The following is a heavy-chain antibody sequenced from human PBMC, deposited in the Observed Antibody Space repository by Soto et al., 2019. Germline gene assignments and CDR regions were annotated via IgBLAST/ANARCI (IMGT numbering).Heavy chain of an antibody. V-gene: IGHV3-48*01. CDR3: ARSIAARPNWFDP. D-gene: IGHD6-6*01. Sequence: PGGSLRLSCAASGFTFSTYSMNWVRQAPGKGLEWVSYISSSSNTIFYTDSVKGRFTVSRDNAKNSLYLQMNSLRAEDTAVYYCARSIAARPNWFDPWGQGTLVTVS. CDR2: ISSSSNTI. CDR1: GFTFSTYS. J-gene: IGHJ5*02.